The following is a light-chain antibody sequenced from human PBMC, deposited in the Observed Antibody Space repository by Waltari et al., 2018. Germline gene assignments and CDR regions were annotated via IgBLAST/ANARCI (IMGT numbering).Light chain of an antibody. CDR3: QHYLRLPVT. V-gene: IGKV3-20*01. J-gene: IGKJ1*01. Sequence: CRASQSVNRALAWYQQKPGEAPRLLIYHASNGATGIPDRFSGSGSGTGFSLTSSRLEPEDFAVYYCQHYLRLPVTFGQGTKVEI. CDR2: HAS. CDR1: QSVNRA.